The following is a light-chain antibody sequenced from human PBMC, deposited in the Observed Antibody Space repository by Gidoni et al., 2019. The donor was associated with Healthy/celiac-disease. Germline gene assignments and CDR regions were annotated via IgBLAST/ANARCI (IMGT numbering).Light chain of an antibody. Sequence: ILMTQSPLSLPVTPGEPASISCRSSQSLLHSNGYNYLDWYLQKPGQSPQLLIYLGSNRASGVPDRFSGSGSGTDFTLKISRVEAEDVGVYYCMQALQTPLTFXGXTKVEIK. J-gene: IGKJ4*01. V-gene: IGKV2-28*01. CDR2: LGS. CDR1: QSLLHSNGYNY. CDR3: MQALQTPLT.